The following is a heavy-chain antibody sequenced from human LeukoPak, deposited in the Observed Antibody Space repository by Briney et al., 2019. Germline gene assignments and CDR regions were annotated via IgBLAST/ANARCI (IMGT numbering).Heavy chain of an antibody. J-gene: IGHJ4*02. D-gene: IGHD6-19*01. Sequence: GGSLRLSCAASGFPFSDYFMNWIRQAPGKGLEWVSYISCSGDTIYYADSLKGRVTISRDNARNSLSLQMNSLRPEDTAVYFCSRRLTDWGQGILVTVSS. CDR3: SRRLTD. CDR2: ISCSGDTI. CDR1: GFPFSDYF. V-gene: IGHV3-11*04.